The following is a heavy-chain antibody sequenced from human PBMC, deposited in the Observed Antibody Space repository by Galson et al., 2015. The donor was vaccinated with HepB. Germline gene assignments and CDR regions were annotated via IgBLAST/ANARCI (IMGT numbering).Heavy chain of an antibody. CDR1: GFTFSNYW. V-gene: IGHV3-74*01. Sequence: SLRLSCAASGFTFSNYWMHWVRQAPGKGLVWVSRINNDGGSINYADSVKGRFTVSRDNAENTLHLQMSSLRTEDTAVYYCGRGYYGSVSPPGFEYWGQGTLVTVSS. D-gene: IGHD3-10*01. CDR2: INNDGGSI. CDR3: GRGYYGSVSPPGFEY. J-gene: IGHJ4*02.